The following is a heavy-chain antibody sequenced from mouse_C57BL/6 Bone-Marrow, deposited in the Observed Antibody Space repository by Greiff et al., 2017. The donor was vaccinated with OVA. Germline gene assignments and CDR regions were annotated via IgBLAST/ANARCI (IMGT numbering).Heavy chain of an antibody. CDR1: GYAFSSSW. CDR2: IYPGDGDT. D-gene: IGHD1-1*01. J-gene: IGHJ4*01. CDR3: ARGNYYGSSYVSMDY. V-gene: IGHV1-82*01. Sequence: VKLMESGPELVKPGASVKISCKASGYAFSSSWMNWVKQRPGKGLEWIGRIYPGDGDTNYNGKFKGKATLTADKSSSTAYMQLSSLTSEDSAVYVCARGNYYGSSYVSMDYWGQGTSATVSS.